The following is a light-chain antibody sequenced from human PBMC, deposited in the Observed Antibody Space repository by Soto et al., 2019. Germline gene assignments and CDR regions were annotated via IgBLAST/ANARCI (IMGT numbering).Light chain of an antibody. V-gene: IGKV3-11*01. CDR1: QSVSSY. CDR2: DAS. J-gene: IGKJ1*01. CDR3: QQRSNWPPTWT. Sequence: EIVLSQSPATRSLSPGERATLSCRASQSVSSYLSWYHHKPGQAPRLLIYDASKRATGIPARFSGSGSGTDFTLTISSLEPEDFAVYYCQQRSNWPPTWTFGQGTKVEVK.